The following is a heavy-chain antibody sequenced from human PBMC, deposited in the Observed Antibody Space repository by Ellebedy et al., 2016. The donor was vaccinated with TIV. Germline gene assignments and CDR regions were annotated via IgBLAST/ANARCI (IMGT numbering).Heavy chain of an antibody. D-gene: IGHD3-9*01. Sequence: GESLKISCAASGFTFSRYWMSWVRQAPGKGLEWVASIKQDGSEKHYVDSVKGRFTISRDNVNDSLFLQMNSLRAEDTAVYYCARDYLALRYFDWLNNYYFDLWGRGTPVTVSS. CDR2: IKQDGSEK. V-gene: IGHV3-7*01. J-gene: IGHJ2*01. CDR1: GFTFSRYW. CDR3: ARDYLALRYFDWLNNYYFDL.